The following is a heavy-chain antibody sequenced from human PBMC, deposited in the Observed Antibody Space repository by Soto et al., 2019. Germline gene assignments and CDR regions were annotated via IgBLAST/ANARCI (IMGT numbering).Heavy chain of an antibody. CDR2: MNPNSGNT. Sequence: QVQLVQAGAEVKKPGASVKVSCKASGYTFTSYDINWVRQATGQGLEWMGWMNPNSGNTGYAQKFQGRVTMTRHTSITTPYMGLSSLGSESTAVYYCARERSGSSDYWGQGTRVTVSS. CDR1: GYTFTSYD. D-gene: IGHD1-26*01. J-gene: IGHJ4*02. CDR3: ARERSGSSDY. V-gene: IGHV1-8*01.